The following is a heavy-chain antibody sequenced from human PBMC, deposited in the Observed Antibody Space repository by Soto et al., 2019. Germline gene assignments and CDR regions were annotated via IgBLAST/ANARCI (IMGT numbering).Heavy chain of an antibody. CDR3: ARDDYGDYYYYGMDV. CDR1: GGSISSSSYY. D-gene: IGHD4-17*01. J-gene: IGHJ6*02. CDR2: IYYSGST. V-gene: IGHV4-39*02. Sequence: SETLSLTCTVSGGSISSSSYYWGWIRQPPGKGLEWIGSIYYSGSTYYNPSLKSRVTISVDTSKNQFSLKLSSVTAADTAVYYCARDDYGDYYYYGMDVWAQGTTVTVSS.